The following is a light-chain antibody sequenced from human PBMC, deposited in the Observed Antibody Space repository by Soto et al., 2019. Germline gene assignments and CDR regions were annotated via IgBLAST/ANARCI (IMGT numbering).Light chain of an antibody. CDR3: QLRTT. V-gene: IGKV3-15*01. J-gene: IGKJ5*01. CDR1: QSVKTN. Sequence: QSPGTLSLSPGERGILSCRASQSVKTNLARYQQKPGEAPRLLIYGASTRATAIPASFRGSESRTDCTLTISSLEPDEFAVYYCQLRTTFGQGTRLEIK. CDR2: GAS.